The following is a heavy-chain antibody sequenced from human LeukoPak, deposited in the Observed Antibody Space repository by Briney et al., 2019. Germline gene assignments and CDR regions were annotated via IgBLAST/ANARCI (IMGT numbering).Heavy chain of an antibody. CDR1: GFTFSSYA. CDR2: ISGSGGST. J-gene: IGHJ4*02. Sequence: GGSLRLSCAASGFTFSSYAMSWARQAPGKGLEWVSAISGSGGSTYYADSVKGRFTISRDNSKNTLYLQMNSLRAEDTAVYYCAKSFPGYDFWSGPYYFDYWGQGTLVTVSS. CDR3: AKSFPGYDFWSGPYYFDY. V-gene: IGHV3-23*01. D-gene: IGHD3-3*01.